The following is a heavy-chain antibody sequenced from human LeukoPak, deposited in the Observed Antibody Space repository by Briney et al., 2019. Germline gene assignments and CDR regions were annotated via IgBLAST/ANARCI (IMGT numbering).Heavy chain of an antibody. V-gene: IGHV3-66*01. D-gene: IGHD1-26*01. CDR1: GFTVSTNY. J-gene: IGHJ3*02. CDR2: IYSGGST. CDR3: ARGGDMVGGSRSAFDI. Sequence: GGSLRLSCAASGFTVSTNYMSWVRQAPGKGLEWVSIIYSGGSTYYADSVKGRFTISRDNSKNTLSLQMNSLRAEDTAIYYCARGGDMVGGSRSAFDIWGQGTMVTVSS.